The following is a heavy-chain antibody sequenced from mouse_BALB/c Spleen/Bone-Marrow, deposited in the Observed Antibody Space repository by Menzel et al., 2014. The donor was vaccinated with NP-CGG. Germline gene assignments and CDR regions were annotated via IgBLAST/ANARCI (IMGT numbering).Heavy chain of an antibody. CDR3: ARDENVGIHWYFDV. J-gene: IGHJ1*01. Sequence: EVHLVESGGGSVQPGGSLRLSCATSGFTFTDYYMSWVRQPPGKALEWLGFIRNKANGYTTEYSASVKGRFTISRDNSQRILYLQMNTLRAEDSATYYCARDENVGIHWYFDVWGAGTTVIVSS. V-gene: IGHV7-3*02. CDR2: IRNKANGYTT. CDR1: GFTFTDYY.